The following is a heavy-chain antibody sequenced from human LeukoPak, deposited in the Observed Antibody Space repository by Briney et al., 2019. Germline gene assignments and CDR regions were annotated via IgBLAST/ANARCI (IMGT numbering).Heavy chain of an antibody. Sequence: GGSLRLSYAASGFTVSSNYMSWVRQAPGKGLEWVSVIYSGGNTYYADSVKGRFTISRDNSKNTVFLQMNSLTVEDTAVYYCAFTGPLAGTFDYWGQGTLVTVSS. V-gene: IGHV3-53*01. CDR3: AFTGPLAGTFDY. J-gene: IGHJ4*02. CDR1: GFTVSSNY. D-gene: IGHD6-19*01. CDR2: IYSGGNT.